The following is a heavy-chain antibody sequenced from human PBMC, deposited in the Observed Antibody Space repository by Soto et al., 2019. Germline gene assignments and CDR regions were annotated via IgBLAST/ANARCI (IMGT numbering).Heavy chain of an antibody. CDR3: XHXQRTXYFDY. CDR1: GFSLSTSGVG. V-gene: IGHV2-5*02. J-gene: IGHJ4*02. CDR2: IYWDDDK. Sequence: QITLKESGPTLVKPTQTLTLTCTFSGFSLSTSGVGVGWIRQPPGKALEWLALIYWDDDKRYSPSLKSRLTITEDTSKNQVVLTMTNMXPVDTATYXXXHXQRTXYFDYWGQGTLVTVSS.